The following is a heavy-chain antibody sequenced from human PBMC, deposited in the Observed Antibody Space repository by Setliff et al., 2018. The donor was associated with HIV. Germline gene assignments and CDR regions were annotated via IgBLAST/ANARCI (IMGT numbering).Heavy chain of an antibody. J-gene: IGHJ4*02. CDR3: AGESALTGQSD. D-gene: IGHD3-9*01. CDR2: MYHSGTT. Sequence: SETLSLTCAVYGGSFSGYSWSWVRQSPGKGLEWIGEMYHSGTTHYNPSLKSRVTLSLDKSRNQISLKVTSVTATDTAVYFCAGESALTGQSDWGQGTLVTVSS. CDR1: GGSFSGYS. V-gene: IGHV4-34*01.